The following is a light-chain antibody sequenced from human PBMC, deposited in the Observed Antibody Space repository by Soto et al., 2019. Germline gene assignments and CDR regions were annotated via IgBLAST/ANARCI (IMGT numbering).Light chain of an antibody. J-gene: IGLJ2*01. Sequence: QSVLTQSSSASASLGSSVKLTCTRSSDHNNYIISWPQQHPGKAPRFLMTVEASGTYNKGSGIPDRFSGSSSGADRYLTISNHQYEEEAQYYCENWDNDTRVFGGGTKLTVL. CDR1: SDHNNYI. V-gene: IGLV4-60*02. CDR2: VEASGTY. CDR3: ENWDNDTRV.